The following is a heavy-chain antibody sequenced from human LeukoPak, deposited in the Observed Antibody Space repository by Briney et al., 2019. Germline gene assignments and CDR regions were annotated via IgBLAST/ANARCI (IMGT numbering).Heavy chain of an antibody. D-gene: IGHD3-3*01. V-gene: IGHV1-46*01. CDR3: ARGQSVDAFDI. CDR1: GYTFTSYY. Sequence: ASVKVSCKASGYTFTSYYMHWVRQAPGQGLEWMGIINPSGGSTTYAQKFQGRVTITTDESTSTAYMELSSLRSEDTAVYYCARGQSVDAFDIWGQGTMVTVSS. J-gene: IGHJ3*02. CDR2: INPSGGST.